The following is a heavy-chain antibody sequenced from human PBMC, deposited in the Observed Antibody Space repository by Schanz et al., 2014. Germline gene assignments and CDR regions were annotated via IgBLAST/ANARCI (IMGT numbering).Heavy chain of an antibody. V-gene: IGHV3-74*01. CDR2: IDADGNST. CDR1: GFTFSNYW. CDR3: TRDRGALINHNDALDL. D-gene: IGHD3-16*01. Sequence: EVQLVESGGGLVQPGGSLRLSCAASGFTFSNYWIHWVRQAPGKGLVWVSRIDADGNSTSYADSVKGRFTISRDNAKNTVYLQMNSLRSEDTAVYYCTRDRGALINHNDALDLWGQGTMVSVSS. J-gene: IGHJ3*01.